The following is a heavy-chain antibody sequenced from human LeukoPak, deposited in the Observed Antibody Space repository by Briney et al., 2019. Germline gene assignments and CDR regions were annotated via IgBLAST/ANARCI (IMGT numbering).Heavy chain of an antibody. V-gene: IGHV4-34*01. CDR3: ASRVAAGDY. D-gene: IGHD6-13*01. J-gene: IGHJ4*02. Sequence: SETLSLTCAVYGGSFSGYYWSWIRQPPGKGLEWIGEINHSGSTNYNPSLKSRVTISVDTSKNQFSLKLSSVTAADTAVYYCASRVAAGDYWGQGTLVTVSS. CDR2: INHSGST. CDR1: GGSFSGYY.